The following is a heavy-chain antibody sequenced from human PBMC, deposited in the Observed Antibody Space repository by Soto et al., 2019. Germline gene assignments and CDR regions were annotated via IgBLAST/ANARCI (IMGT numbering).Heavy chain of an antibody. V-gene: IGHV1-69*13. CDR3: ARARRVVLTVYAITYYYYYGMDV. CDR2: IIPIFGTA. CDR1: GGTFSSYA. D-gene: IGHD2-8*01. J-gene: IGHJ6*02. Sequence: SVKVSCKASGGTFSSYAISWVRQAPGQGLEWMGGIIPIFGTANYAQKFQGRVTITADESTSTAYMELSSLRSEDTAVYYCARARRVVLTVYAITYYYYYGMDVWGQGTTVNVSS.